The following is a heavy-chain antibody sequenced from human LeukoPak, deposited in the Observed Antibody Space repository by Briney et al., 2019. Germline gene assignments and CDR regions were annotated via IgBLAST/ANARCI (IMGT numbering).Heavy chain of an antibody. J-gene: IGHJ4*02. D-gene: IGHD1-26*01. Sequence: SETQSLTCTVSGXSISSSSYYWGWIRQPPGKGLEWIGSVYYSGSTYYNPSLKSRVTISVDTSKNQFSLKLSSVTAADTAVYYCARHRGSPYSGSYYYFDYWGQGTMVTVSS. V-gene: IGHV4-39*01. CDR3: ARHRGSPYSGSYYYFDY. CDR1: GXSISSSSYY. CDR2: VYYSGST.